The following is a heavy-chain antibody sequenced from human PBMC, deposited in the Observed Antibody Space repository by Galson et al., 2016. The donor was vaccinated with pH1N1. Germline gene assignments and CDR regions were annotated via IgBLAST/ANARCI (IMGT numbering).Heavy chain of an antibody. D-gene: IGHD3-3*01. Sequence: SETLSLTCAVSGESFYGYFWTWIRQPPGKGLEWMGEINESGTTRFNPSLGSRITVSVDPSKRQFSLKLTSVTAADTALYYCARGLHGFGIGYYGPFDYWGQGAPVLVSS. CDR2: INESGTT. CDR1: GESFYGYF. V-gene: IGHV4-34*10. J-gene: IGHJ4*02. CDR3: ARGLHGFGIGYYGPFDY.